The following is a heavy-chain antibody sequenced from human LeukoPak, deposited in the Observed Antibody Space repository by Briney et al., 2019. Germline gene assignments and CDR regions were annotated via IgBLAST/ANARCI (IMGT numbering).Heavy chain of an antibody. CDR1: GFTFSSYG. CDR3: AKGGLAVTT. CDR2: ISYDGSNK. D-gene: IGHD6-19*01. Sequence: GRSLRLSCAASGFTFSSYGMHWVRQAPGKGLEWVAVISYDGSNKYYADSVKGRFTISRDNSKNTLYLQMNSLRAEDTAVYYCAKGGLAVTTWGQGTLVTVSS. J-gene: IGHJ5*02. V-gene: IGHV3-30*18.